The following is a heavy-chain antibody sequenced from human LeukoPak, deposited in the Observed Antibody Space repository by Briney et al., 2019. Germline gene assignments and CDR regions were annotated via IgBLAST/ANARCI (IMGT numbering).Heavy chain of an antibody. J-gene: IGHJ3*02. Sequence: GGSLKLSCAASGFTFSGSAMHWVRQASGKGLEWVGRIRSKADSYATAYAASVKGRFTISRDDSKNTAYLQMNSLKTEDTAVYYCTRLTMVRGVIPSPDAFDIWGQGTMVTVSS. CDR3: TRLTMVRGVIPSPDAFDI. V-gene: IGHV3-73*01. CDR1: GFTFSGSA. D-gene: IGHD3-10*01. CDR2: IRSKADSYAT.